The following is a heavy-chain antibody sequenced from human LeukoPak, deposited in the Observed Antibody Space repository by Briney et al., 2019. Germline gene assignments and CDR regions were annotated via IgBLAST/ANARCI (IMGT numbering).Heavy chain of an antibody. Sequence: GGSLRLSCAASGFTFSTYSMHWVRQAPGKGLEWVAVIWYDGSNKYYADSVKGRFTISRDNSKNTLYLQMNSLRAEDTAVYYCARDNCSGGSCYRTSLDYWGQGTLVTVSS. D-gene: IGHD2-15*01. CDR1: GFTFSTYS. CDR2: IWYDGSNK. J-gene: IGHJ4*02. V-gene: IGHV3-33*08. CDR3: ARDNCSGGSCYRTSLDY.